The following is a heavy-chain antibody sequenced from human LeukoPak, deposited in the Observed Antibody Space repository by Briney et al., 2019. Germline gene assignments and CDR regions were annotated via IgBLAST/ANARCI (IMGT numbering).Heavy chain of an antibody. D-gene: IGHD3-22*01. Sequence: PSETLSLTCTVSGGSISSYYWSWIRQPPGKGLEWIGYIYYSGSTNYNPSLKSRVTISVDTSKNQFSLKLSSVTAADTAVYYCARHQDYYGISAWFDPWGQGTLVTVSS. J-gene: IGHJ5*02. CDR1: GGSISSYY. CDR3: ARHQDYYGISAWFDP. V-gene: IGHV4-59*08. CDR2: IYYSGST.